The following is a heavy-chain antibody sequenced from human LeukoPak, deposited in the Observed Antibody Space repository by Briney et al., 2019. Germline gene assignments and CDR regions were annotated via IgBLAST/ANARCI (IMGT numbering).Heavy chain of an antibody. J-gene: IGHJ6*02. CDR2: ITHSGST. Sequence: SETLSLTRAVYGGSFSGYYWNWIRQPPGKGLEWIGEITHSGSTNYNPSLKSRVTISVDTSKNQFSLKLSSVTAADTAVYYCARGRGIVDGMDVWGQGTTVTVSS. V-gene: IGHV4-34*01. D-gene: IGHD1-26*01. CDR3: ARGRGIVDGMDV. CDR1: GGSFSGYY.